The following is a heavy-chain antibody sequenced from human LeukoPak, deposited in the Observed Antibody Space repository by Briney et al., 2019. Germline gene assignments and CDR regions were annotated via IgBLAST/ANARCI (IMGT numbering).Heavy chain of an antibody. V-gene: IGHV3-30*02. CDR1: GFTFSSYG. Sequence: GGSLRLSCAASGFTFSSYGMSWVRQAPGKGLEWVAFIRYDGSNKYYADSVKGRFTISRDNSKNTLYLQMNSLRAEDTAVYYCATDCIFVDGSCYWAFAFDIWGQGTMVTVSS. CDR2: IRYDGSNK. J-gene: IGHJ3*02. D-gene: IGHD2-15*01. CDR3: ATDCIFVDGSCYWAFAFDI.